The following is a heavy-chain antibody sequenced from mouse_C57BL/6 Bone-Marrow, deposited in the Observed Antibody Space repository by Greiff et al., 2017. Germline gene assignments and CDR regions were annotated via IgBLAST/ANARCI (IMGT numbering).Heavy chain of an antibody. CDR1: GFTFSDSW. V-gene: IGHV6-6*01. CDR2: IRNKANNHAT. D-gene: IGHD1-1*01. Sequence: EVMLVESGGGLVQPGGSMKLSCAASGFTFSDSWMDWVRQSPEKGLEWVAEIRNKANNHATYYADSVKGRFTISRDDSKSRVYLQMNSLRAEDTGIYYGTRGGTTVGSFDYWGQGTTLTVSS. J-gene: IGHJ2*01. CDR3: TRGGTTVGSFDY.